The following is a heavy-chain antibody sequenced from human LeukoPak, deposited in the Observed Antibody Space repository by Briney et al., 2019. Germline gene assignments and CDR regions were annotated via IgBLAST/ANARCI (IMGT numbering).Heavy chain of an antibody. CDR3: TRDSSTLGLDV. V-gene: IGHV3-49*03. J-gene: IGHJ6*02. CDR1: GFTFGDYA. D-gene: IGHD5/OR15-5a*01. Sequence: GGSLRLSCTASGFTFGDYAMSWFRQAPGKGLEWVGFIRSKAYGGTTEYAASVKGRFTISRDDSKSIAYLQMNSLKTEDTAVYYCTRDSSTLGLDVWGQGTTVTVSS. CDR2: IRSKAYGGTT.